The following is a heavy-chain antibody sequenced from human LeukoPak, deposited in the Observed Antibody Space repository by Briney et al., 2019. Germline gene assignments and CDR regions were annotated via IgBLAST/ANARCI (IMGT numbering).Heavy chain of an antibody. Sequence: GGSLRHSCAASGFTFSSYSMNWVRQAPGKGLEWVSYISSSSSTIYYADSVKGRFTISRDNAKNSLYLQMNSLRAEDTAVYYCARDADRLTMTGSFDYWGQGALVTVSS. J-gene: IGHJ4*02. CDR1: GFTFSSYS. CDR2: ISSSSSTI. D-gene: IGHD3-9*01. CDR3: ARDADRLTMTGSFDY. V-gene: IGHV3-48*04.